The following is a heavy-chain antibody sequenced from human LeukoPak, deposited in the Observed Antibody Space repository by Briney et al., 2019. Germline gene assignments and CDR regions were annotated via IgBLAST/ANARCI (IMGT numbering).Heavy chain of an antibody. J-gene: IGHJ4*02. CDR1: GFTFSNYA. D-gene: IGHD7-27*01. CDR2: ISYDGNNK. Sequence: GRSLRLSCAASGFTFSNYAMHWVRQAPGKGLEWVAVISYDGNNKYYADSVKGRFTISRDNSKNTLSVQMNNLRDEDTAIYYCASGSTYRELLGMVDYWGQGTLVTVSS. CDR3: ASGSTYRELLGMVDY. V-gene: IGHV3-30*03.